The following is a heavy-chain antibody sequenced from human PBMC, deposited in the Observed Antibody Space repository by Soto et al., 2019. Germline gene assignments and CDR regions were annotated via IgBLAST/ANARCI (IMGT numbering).Heavy chain of an antibody. V-gene: IGHV4-30-4*01. CDR2: IYYSGST. Sequence: SETLSLTCTVSGGSISSGDYYWSWIRQPPGKGLEWIGYIYYSGSTYYNPSLKSRVTISVDTSKNQFSLKLSSVTAADTAVYYCARESQEYYYGSGSQAVCFDPWGQGTLVT. CDR1: GGSISSGDYY. CDR3: ARESQEYYYGSGSQAVCFDP. D-gene: IGHD3-10*01. J-gene: IGHJ5*02.